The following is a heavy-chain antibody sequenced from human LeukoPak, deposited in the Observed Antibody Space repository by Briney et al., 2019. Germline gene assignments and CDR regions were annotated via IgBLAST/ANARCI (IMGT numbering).Heavy chain of an antibody. CDR2: IKQDGSEK. Sequence: PGGSLRLSCAASGFTFSSYWMSWVRQAPGKGLEWVANIKQDGSEKYYVDSVKGPFTISRDNAKNSLYLQMNSLRAEDTAVYYCARDAVVAVAGMYYFDYWGQGALVTVSS. D-gene: IGHD6-19*01. CDR1: GFTFSSYW. V-gene: IGHV3-7*01. CDR3: ARDAVVAVAGMYYFDY. J-gene: IGHJ4*02.